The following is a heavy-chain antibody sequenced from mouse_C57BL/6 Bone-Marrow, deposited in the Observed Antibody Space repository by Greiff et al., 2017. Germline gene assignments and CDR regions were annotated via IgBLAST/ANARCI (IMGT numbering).Heavy chain of an antibody. Sequence: DVQLQESGGGLVKPGGSLKLSCAASGFTFSSYAMSWVRQTPEKRLEWVATISDGGSYTYYPDNVKGRFTISRDNAKNNLYLQMSHLKSEDTAMYYCARVRFDYWGQGTTLTVSS. CDR2: ISDGGSYT. CDR1: GFTFSSYA. J-gene: IGHJ2*01. V-gene: IGHV5-4*01. CDR3: ARVRFDY.